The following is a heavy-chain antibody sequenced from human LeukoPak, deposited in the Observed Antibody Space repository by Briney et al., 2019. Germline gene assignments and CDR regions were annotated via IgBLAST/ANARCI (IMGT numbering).Heavy chain of an antibody. CDR1: GGSISGGRYY. J-gene: IGHJ3*02. CDR2: ISYNGIP. Sequence: PSETLSLTCTVSGGSISGGRYYLAWIRQPPGKGLEWIASISYNGIPNYNPSLKSRVTISVDTSKNQFSLKLSSVTAADTAVYYCARELGITGSLNAFDIWGQGTMVTVSS. CDR3: ARELGITGSLNAFDI. V-gene: IGHV4-39*07. D-gene: IGHD1-20*01.